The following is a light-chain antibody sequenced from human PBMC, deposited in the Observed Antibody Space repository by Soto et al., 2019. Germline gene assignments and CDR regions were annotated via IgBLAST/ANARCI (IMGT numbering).Light chain of an antibody. J-gene: IGKJ3*01. V-gene: IGKV1-39*01. Sequence: DIQMTQSPSSLSASVGDRVTITCRASQNISSYLNWYQQKPGKAPKLLIYAASNLQSGVPSRFSGSGSATDFTLTISSLQPEDFATYSCQQSYSTPFTFGPGTKVDIK. CDR1: QNISSY. CDR2: AAS. CDR3: QQSYSTPFT.